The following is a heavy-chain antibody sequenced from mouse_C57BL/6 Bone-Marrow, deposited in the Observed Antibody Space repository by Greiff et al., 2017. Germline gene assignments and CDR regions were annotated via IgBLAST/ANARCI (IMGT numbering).Heavy chain of an antibody. J-gene: IGHJ2*01. D-gene: IGHD2-1*01. CDR3: TPYGKFDY. CDR2: IDPENGDT. CDR1: RFNIKDDY. Sequence: VQLQQSGAELVRPGASVKLSCTASRFNIKDDYMHWVKQRPEQGLEWIGWIDPENGDTEYASKFQGKATITADTSSNTAYLQLSSLTSEDTAVYYCTPYGKFDYWGQGTTLTVSS. V-gene: IGHV14-4*01.